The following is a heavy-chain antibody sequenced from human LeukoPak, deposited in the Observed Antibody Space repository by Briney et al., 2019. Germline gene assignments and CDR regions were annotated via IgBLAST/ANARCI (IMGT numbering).Heavy chain of an antibody. CDR1: GFTFSSYG. V-gene: IGHV3-30*02. CDR2: IRYDGSNK. CDR3: ARAGKRSPAARSYGFDFDI. D-gene: IGHD2-2*01. J-gene: IGHJ3*02. Sequence: GGSLRLSCAASGFTFSSYGMHWVPQAPGKGLEWVAFIRYDGSNKYYADSVKGRFTISRDNSKNSLYLQMNRLRAEDTAVYYCARAGKRSPAARSYGFDFDIWGQGTMVTVSS.